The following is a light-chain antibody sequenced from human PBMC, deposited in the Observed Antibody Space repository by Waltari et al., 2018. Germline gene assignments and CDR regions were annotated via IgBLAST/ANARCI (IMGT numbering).Light chain of an antibody. CDR2: AAT. CDR1: QGIGSD. CDR3: LQLSDDPRT. Sequence: IQLTQSPSSLSADVGDRLTNPCRASQGIGSDLAWYQQKPGKAPNLLIYAATTLQSGVPSRFSGSGSGTDFTLTISSLQPEDFATYYCLQLSDDPRTFGQGTKVEIK. J-gene: IGKJ1*01. V-gene: IGKV1-9*01.